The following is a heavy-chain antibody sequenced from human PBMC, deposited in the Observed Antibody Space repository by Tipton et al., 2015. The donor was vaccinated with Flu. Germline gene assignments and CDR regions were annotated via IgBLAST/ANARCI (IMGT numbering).Heavy chain of an antibody. CDR3: TRVLTFYYETKGFQH. CDR2: IRSKAYGGTT. Sequence: SLRLSCTASGFTFGDYAMSWVRQAPGKGLEWVGFIRSKAYGGTTEYAASVKGRFTISRDDSKSIAYLQMNSLKTEDTAVYYCTRVLTFYYETKGFQHWGQGTLVAVSS. J-gene: IGHJ1*01. D-gene: IGHD3-22*01. CDR1: GFTFGDYA. V-gene: IGHV3-49*04.